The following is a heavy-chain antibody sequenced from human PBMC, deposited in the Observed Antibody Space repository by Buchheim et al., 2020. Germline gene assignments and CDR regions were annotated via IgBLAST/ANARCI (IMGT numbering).Heavy chain of an antibody. Sequence: EVQVVESGGGLVQPGGSLRLSCAASGFTFSTYSMNWVRQAPGRGLEWVSYISSSSSTTYYAAPVKGRFTISRDTAKNSLYLQMNSLRAEDTGVYYCARDRVAAAGYSYMDVWGKGTT. J-gene: IGHJ6*03. CDR3: ARDRVAAAGYSYMDV. D-gene: IGHD6-13*01. V-gene: IGHV3-48*01. CDR1: GFTFSTYS. CDR2: ISSSSSTT.